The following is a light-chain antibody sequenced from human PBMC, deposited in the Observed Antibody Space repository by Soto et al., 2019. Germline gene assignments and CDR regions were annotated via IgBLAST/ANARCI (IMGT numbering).Light chain of an antibody. CDR1: SSDVGGYNY. Sequence: QSALTQPASVSGSPGQSITISCTGTSSDVGGYNYVSWYQQHPGKAPKLMIYEVSNRPSGVSNRLSGSKSGNTASLTISGLQAEDEAEYYCSSYTSRGTYVFGTGTKLTVL. CDR2: EVS. V-gene: IGLV2-14*01. J-gene: IGLJ1*01. CDR3: SSYTSRGTYV.